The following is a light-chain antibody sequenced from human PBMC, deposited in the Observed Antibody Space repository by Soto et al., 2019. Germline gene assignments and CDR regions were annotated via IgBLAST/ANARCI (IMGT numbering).Light chain of an antibody. V-gene: IGKV4-1*01. Sequence: DIVMSQAPYELAVSLCERPTINCKSSQSVLYSSNNKNYLAWYQQKPGQPPKLLIYWASTRESGVPDRFSGSGSGTDFTLTISSLQAADVAVYHCQQYYSTSPPFGGGTKVDI. CDR2: WAS. CDR3: QQYYSTSPP. CDR1: QSVLYSSNNKNY. J-gene: IGKJ4*01.